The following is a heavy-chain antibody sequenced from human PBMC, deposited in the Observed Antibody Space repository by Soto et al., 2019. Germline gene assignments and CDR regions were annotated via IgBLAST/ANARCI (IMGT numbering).Heavy chain of an antibody. J-gene: IGHJ4*02. D-gene: IGHD6-19*01. Sequence: ASVKVSCKASGYSFTGYYIHWLRQAPGQGLEWMGWIYPNSGDTKSAQKFQGRLTLIRDTSITTAYMELSSLRSDDTAIYYCASLQTSGWYGVHWGQGTLVTVSS. V-gene: IGHV1-2*02. CDR2: IYPNSGDT. CDR1: GYSFTGYY. CDR3: ASLQTSGWYGVH.